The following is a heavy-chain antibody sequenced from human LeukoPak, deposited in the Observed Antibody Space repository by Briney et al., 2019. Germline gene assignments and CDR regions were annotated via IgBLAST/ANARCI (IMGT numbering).Heavy chain of an antibody. CDR3: ARVSGSYLLDY. J-gene: IGHJ4*02. D-gene: IGHD3-10*01. CDR2: IYHSGST. Sequence: SGTLSLTCVVSGGSISSTQWWSWVRQPPGKGLEWIGEIYHSGSTNYKPSLKSRVTMSVDRSNNQFSLKLSSVTAADTAVYYCARVSGSYLLDYWGQGTLVTVSS. V-gene: IGHV4-4*02. CDR1: GGSISSTQW.